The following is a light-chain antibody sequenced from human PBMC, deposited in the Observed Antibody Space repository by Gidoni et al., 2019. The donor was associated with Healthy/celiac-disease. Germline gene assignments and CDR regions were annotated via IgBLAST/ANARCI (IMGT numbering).Light chain of an antibody. CDR2: EVS. V-gene: IGLV2-14*01. J-gene: IGLJ2*01. CDR3: SSYTSSSTVV. CDR1: SSDVGGYNY. Sequence: QSALTQPAYVSGSPGQSITISCTGTSSDVGGYNYVSWYQQHPGKAPKLMIYEVSNRPSGVSNRFSGSKSVNTASLTISGLPAEDEADYYCSSYTSSSTVVFGGGTKLTVL.